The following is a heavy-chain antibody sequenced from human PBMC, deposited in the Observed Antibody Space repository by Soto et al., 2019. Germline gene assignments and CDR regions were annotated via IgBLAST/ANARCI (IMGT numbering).Heavy chain of an antibody. Sequence: EVQLLESGGGLVQPGGSLRLSCAASGFTFSSYAMSWVRQAPGKGLEWVSAISGSGGSTYYADSVKGRFTISRDDSKNTLYLQMNSLRAEDTAVYYCAKGRLAVTTGYIFDYWGQGTLVTVSS. J-gene: IGHJ4*02. CDR2: ISGSGGST. CDR1: GFTFSSYA. V-gene: IGHV3-23*01. D-gene: IGHD4-17*01. CDR3: AKGRLAVTTGYIFDY.